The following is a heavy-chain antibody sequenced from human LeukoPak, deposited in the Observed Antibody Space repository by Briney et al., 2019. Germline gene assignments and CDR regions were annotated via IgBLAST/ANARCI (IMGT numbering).Heavy chain of an antibody. Sequence: ASVKVCCKASGYTFTSYGISWVRQAPGQGLEWMGWISAYNGDTNYAQKFQGRVTMTTDTSTSTAYMELRSLRSDDTAVYYCARDTDGADDFDYWGLGTLVTVSS. CDR1: GYTFTSYG. J-gene: IGHJ4*02. V-gene: IGHV1-18*01. CDR2: ISAYNGDT. D-gene: IGHD4-17*01. CDR3: ARDTDGADDFDY.